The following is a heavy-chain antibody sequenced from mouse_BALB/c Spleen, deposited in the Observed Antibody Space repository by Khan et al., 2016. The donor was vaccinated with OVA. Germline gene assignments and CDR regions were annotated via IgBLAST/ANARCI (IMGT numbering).Heavy chain of an antibody. Sequence: QIQLVQSGPELKKPGETVKISCKASGYTFTNYGMNWVKQAPGKGLKWMGWINTYTGEPTYADDFKGRFAFSLETSASTAYLQINNLKNEDTATYVCARDYGYAYWGQGTLVTVSA. D-gene: IGHD1-2*01. CDR3: ARDYGYAY. CDR1: GYTFTNYG. J-gene: IGHJ3*01. V-gene: IGHV9-3-1*01. CDR2: INTYTGEP.